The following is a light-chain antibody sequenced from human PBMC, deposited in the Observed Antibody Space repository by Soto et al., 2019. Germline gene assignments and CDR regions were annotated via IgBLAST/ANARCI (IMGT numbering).Light chain of an antibody. J-gene: IGLJ1*01. CDR1: SSDVGGYNY. CDR2: NVS. V-gene: IGLV2-14*01. CDR3: TSSTGGSLYV. Sequence: QSALTQAASVSGSPGQSITISCTGTSSDVGGYNYVSWYQQFPGKVPKLLIYNVSNRPSGVSNRFSGSKSGNTASLTISGLQAEDEADYFCTSSTGGSLYVFGTGTKLTVL.